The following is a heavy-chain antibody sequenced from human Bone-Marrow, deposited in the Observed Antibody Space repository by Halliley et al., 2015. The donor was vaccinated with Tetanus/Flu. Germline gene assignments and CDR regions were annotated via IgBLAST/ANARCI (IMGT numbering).Heavy chain of an antibody. Sequence: QLVQSGAEVRKPGSSVKVSCKASGGTFSTYGLSWVRQAPGQGLEWMGGIIPISGAENYAQNFQGRITITADESTGTAYMELSSRGSEATAVYYCARPTILGNIFDPFGTWGQGTMVSVSS. CDR1: GGTFSTYG. CDR3: ARPTILGNIFDPFGT. D-gene: IGHD3-3*01. CDR2: IIPISGAE. J-gene: IGHJ3*02. V-gene: IGHV1-69*01.